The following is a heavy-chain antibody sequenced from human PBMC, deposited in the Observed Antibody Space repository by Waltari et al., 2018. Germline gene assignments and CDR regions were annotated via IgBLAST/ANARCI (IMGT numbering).Heavy chain of an antibody. CDR1: GDSISSYY. CDR3: ARGSCGATRGDAFDI. CDR2: IYYSGST. J-gene: IGHJ3*02. D-gene: IGHD1-26*01. V-gene: IGHV4-59*01. Sequence: QVQLQESGPGLVKPSETLSLTCTVSGDSISSYYWSWIRQPPGKGLEWIGYIYYSGSTNYNPSLKSRVTISVDTSKNQCSLKLSSVTAADTAVYYCARGSCGATRGDAFDIWGQGTMVTVSS.